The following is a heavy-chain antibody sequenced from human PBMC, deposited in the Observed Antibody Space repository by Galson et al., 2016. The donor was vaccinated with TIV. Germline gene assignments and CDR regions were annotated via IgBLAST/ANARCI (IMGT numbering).Heavy chain of an antibody. CDR3: ARADSSGYYYYFDY. CDR1: GFSLSTTGVR. Sequence: PALVKPTQTLTLTCSFSGFSLSTTGVRVNWIRQPPGKTLEWLARIDWDDDKFYSTFLKTRLTISKDTSKNQVVLTMTNMDPVDTATYFCARADSSGYYYYFDYWGQGTLGTVSS. V-gene: IGHV2-70*04. J-gene: IGHJ4*02. D-gene: IGHD3-22*01. CDR2: IDWDDDK.